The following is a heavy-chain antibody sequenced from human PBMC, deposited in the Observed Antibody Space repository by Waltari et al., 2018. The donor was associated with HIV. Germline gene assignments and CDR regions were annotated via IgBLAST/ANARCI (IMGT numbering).Heavy chain of an antibody. D-gene: IGHD4-17*01. V-gene: IGHV3-48*01. CDR2: ISSSSSTI. CDR3: ARDGDYGDPPFDY. Sequence: EVQLVESGGGLVQPGGSLRLSCAASGFTFSSYSMNWVRPAPGKGLGWVSYISSSSSTIYYADSVKGRFTIARDNAKNSLYLQMNSLRAEDTAVYYCARDGDYGDPPFDYWGQGTLVTVSS. CDR1: GFTFSSYS. J-gene: IGHJ4*02.